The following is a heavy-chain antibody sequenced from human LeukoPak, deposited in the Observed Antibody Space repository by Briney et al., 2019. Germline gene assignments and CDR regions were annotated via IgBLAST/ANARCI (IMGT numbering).Heavy chain of an antibody. CDR2: INPNSGGT. V-gene: IGHV1-2*02. CDR3: ARDLGWGSVPSDV. J-gene: IGHJ6*04. Sequence: GASVTVSCKASGYTFTSYGISWVRQAPGQGLEWMGWINPNSGGTNYAQKFQGRVTMTRDTSISTAYMELSRLRSDDTAVYYCARDLGWGSVPSDVWGKGTTVTVSS. CDR1: GYTFTSYG. D-gene: IGHD2-21*01.